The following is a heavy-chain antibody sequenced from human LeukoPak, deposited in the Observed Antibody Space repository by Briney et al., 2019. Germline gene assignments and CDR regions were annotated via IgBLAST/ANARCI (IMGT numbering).Heavy chain of an antibody. V-gene: IGHV4-4*07. D-gene: IGHD6-13*01. Sequence: SETLSLTCTVSGGSINFYYWSWIRQPAGKGLEGIGRIYSTGSTNYSPSLKSRVTMSVDKSKNQFSLNLSSVTAADTAVYYCAGGIADPYSFDSWGQGTLVTVSS. CDR1: GGSINFYY. CDR3: AGGIADPYSFDS. CDR2: IYSTGST. J-gene: IGHJ4*02.